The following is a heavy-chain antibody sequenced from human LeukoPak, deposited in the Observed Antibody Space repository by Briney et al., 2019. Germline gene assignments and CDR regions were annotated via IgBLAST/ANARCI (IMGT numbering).Heavy chain of an antibody. CDR1: GGSISSGDYY. V-gene: IGHV4-30-4*01. J-gene: IGHJ4*02. Sequence: SETLSLTCTVSGGSISSGDYYWPWIRQPPGKGLEWNGYIYYSGSTYYNPSLKSRVTISLDTSKTQFSLRLSSVTAADTAVYYFARGLRGRSGYYFDSWGQGTLVTVSS. CDR2: IYYSGST. CDR3: ARGLRGRSGYYFDS.